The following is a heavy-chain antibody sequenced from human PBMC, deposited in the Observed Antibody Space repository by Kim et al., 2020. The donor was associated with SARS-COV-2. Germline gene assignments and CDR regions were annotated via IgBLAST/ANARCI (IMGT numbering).Heavy chain of an antibody. V-gene: IGHV3-23*01. D-gene: IGHD1-26*01. Sequence: GGSLRLSCAASGFTFSSYAMSWVRQAPGKGLEWVSAISGSGGSTYYADSVKGRFTISRDNSKNTLYLQMNSLRAEDTAVYYCAGMKWELLWGSYNWFDPWGQGTLVTVSS. CDR3: AGMKWELLWGSYNWFDP. CDR2: ISGSGGST. J-gene: IGHJ5*02. CDR1: GFTFSSYA.